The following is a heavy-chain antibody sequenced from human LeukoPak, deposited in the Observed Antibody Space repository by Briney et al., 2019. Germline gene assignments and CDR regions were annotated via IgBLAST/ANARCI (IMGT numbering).Heavy chain of an antibody. CDR2: INHSGST. CDR3: ARGDQLLSRYYFDY. V-gene: IGHV4-34*01. J-gene: IGHJ4*02. Sequence: SETLSLTCAVYGGSFSGYYWSWIRQPPGKGLEWIGGINHSGSTNYNPSLKSRVTISVDTSKNQFSLKLSSVTAADTAVYYCARGDQLLSRYYFDYWGQGTLVTVSS. D-gene: IGHD2-2*01. CDR1: GGSFSGYY.